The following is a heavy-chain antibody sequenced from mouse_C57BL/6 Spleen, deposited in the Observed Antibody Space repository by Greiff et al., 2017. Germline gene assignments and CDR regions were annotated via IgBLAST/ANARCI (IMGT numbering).Heavy chain of an antibody. CDR2: IDPNSGGT. CDR3: ARFGSGYGFAY. D-gene: IGHD3-2*02. Sequence: VKLVESGAELVKPGASVKLSCKASGYTFTSYWMHWVKQRPGRGLVWIGRIDPNSGGTKYNEKFKSKATLTVDKPSSTANMQLSSLTSEDSAVYYCARFGSGYGFAYWGQGTLVTVSA. CDR1: GYTFTSYW. V-gene: IGHV1-72*01. J-gene: IGHJ3*01.